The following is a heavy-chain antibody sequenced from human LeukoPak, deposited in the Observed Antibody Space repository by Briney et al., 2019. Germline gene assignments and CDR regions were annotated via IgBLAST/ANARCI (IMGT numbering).Heavy chain of an antibody. Sequence: GASVKVSCKASGYTFTSYAMNWVRQAPGQGLEWMGWINTNTGNPTYAQGFTGRFVFSLDTSVSTAYLQISSLKAEDTAVYYCARTKGITMVRGATSQGLRFDPWGQGTLVTVSS. J-gene: IGHJ5*02. CDR3: ARTKGITMVRGATSQGLRFDP. CDR2: INTNTGNP. CDR1: GYTFTSYA. V-gene: IGHV7-4-1*02. D-gene: IGHD3-10*01.